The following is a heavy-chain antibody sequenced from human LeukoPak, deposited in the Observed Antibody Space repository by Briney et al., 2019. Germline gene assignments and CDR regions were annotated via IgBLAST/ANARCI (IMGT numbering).Heavy chain of an antibody. D-gene: IGHD3-3*01. J-gene: IGHJ3*02. V-gene: IGHV1-69*04. Sequence: ASVKVSCKASGGTFSSYAISWVRQAPGQGLEWMGRIIPILGIANYAQKFQGRVTITADKSTSTAYMELSSLRSEDTAVYYCARDPLEWLVLPKAFDIWGQGAMVTVSS. CDR2: IIPILGIA. CDR1: GGTFSSYA. CDR3: ARDPLEWLVLPKAFDI.